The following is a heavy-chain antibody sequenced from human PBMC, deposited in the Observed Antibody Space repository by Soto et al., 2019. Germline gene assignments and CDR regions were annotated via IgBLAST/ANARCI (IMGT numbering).Heavy chain of an antibody. Sequence: QVQLQQWGAGLLKPSETLSLTCAVYGGSFSGYYWSWIRQPPGKGLEWIGEINHSGSTNYNPSLKSRVTISVDTSKNQFSLKLSSVTAADTAVYYCARGRGSGWLYYYYGMDVWGQGTTVTVSS. V-gene: IGHV4-34*01. J-gene: IGHJ6*02. D-gene: IGHD6-19*01. CDR3: ARGRGSGWLYYYYGMDV. CDR2: INHSGST. CDR1: GGSFSGYY.